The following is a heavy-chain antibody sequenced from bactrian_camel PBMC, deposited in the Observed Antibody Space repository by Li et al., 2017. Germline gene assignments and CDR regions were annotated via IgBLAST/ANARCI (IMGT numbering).Heavy chain of an antibody. CDR2: ISTDSST. Sequence: VQLVESGEALVQPGGSLRLSCVVSGFTFSTYDMSWVRQAPGKERELVSRISTDSSTSYSDFVKGRFTISRDNTKSTVFLQMISLESEDTALYYCAAGPWYTDEYKYWGQGTQVTVS. V-gene: IGHV3S10*01. CDR3: AAGPWYTDEYKY. CDR1: GFTFSTYD. J-gene: IGHJ4*01. D-gene: IGHD6*01.